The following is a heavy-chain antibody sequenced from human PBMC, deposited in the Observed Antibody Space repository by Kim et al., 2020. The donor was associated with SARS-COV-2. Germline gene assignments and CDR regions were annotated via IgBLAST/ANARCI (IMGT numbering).Heavy chain of an antibody. CDR3: ARDLWSYYDYVWGELGVNHFDY. CDR1: GYTFTSYA. Sequence: ASVKVSCKASGYTFTSYAMHWVRQAPGQRLEWMGWINAGNGNTKYSQKFQGIVTITRDTSASTAYMELSSLRSEDTAVYYCARDLWSYYDYVWGELGVNHFDYGGQGTLVTVAS. V-gene: IGHV1-3*01. J-gene: IGHJ4*02. CDR2: INAGNGNT. D-gene: IGHD3-16*01.